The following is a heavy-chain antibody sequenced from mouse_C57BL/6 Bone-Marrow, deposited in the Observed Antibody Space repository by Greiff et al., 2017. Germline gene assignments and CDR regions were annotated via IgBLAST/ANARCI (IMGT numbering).Heavy chain of an antibody. D-gene: IGHD2-5*01. J-gene: IGHJ2*01. V-gene: IGHV14-4*01. CDR2: IDPENGDT. CDR1: GFNIKDDY. Sequence: VQLQQSGAELVRPGASVKLSCTASGFNIKDDYMHWVKQRPEQGLEWIGWIDPENGDTEYASKFQGKATITADTSSNTAYLQRSSLTSEDTAVYYCTFYSNWGYWGQGTTLTVSS. CDR3: TFYSNWGY.